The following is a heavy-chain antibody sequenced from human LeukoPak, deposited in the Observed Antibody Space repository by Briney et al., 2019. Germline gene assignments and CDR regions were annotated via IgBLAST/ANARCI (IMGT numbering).Heavy chain of an antibody. CDR3: ARDTYDSNY. J-gene: IGHJ4*02. V-gene: IGHV4-59*12. Sequence: SETLSLTCTVSGGSISSYYWSWIRQPPGKGLEWIGYIYYSGSTNYNPSLKSRVTISVDTSKDQFSLKLSSVTAADTAVYYCARDTYDSNYWGQGTLVTVSS. D-gene: IGHD3-22*01. CDR1: GGSISSYY. CDR2: IYYSGST.